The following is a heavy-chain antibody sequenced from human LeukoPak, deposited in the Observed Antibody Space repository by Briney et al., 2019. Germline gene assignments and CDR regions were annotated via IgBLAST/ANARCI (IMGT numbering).Heavy chain of an antibody. D-gene: IGHD2-21*02. CDR1: GGSISSHY. Sequence: PSETLSLTCTVSGGSISSHYWSWIRQPPGKGLEWIGYIYYSGTTNYNPSLKSRVTISVDTSKNQFSLKLSSVTAADTAVYYCARIHTPADRAYCGGDCYSNYYYGMDVWGQGTTVTVSS. CDR2: IYYSGTT. V-gene: IGHV4-59*11. J-gene: IGHJ6*02. CDR3: ARIHTPADRAYCGGDCYSNYYYGMDV.